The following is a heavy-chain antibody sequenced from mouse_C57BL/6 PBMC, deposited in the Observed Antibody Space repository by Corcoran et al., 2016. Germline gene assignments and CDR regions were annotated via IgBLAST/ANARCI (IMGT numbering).Heavy chain of an antibody. Sequence: EVQLQQSGPELVKPGASVKISCKASGYTFTDYYMNWVKQSHGKSLEWIGDINPNNGGTSYNQKFKGKATLTVDKSSSTAYMELHILTSEDSAVYYCARISSSYFDYWGQGTTLTVSS. CDR1: GYTFTDYY. D-gene: IGHD1-1*01. CDR3: ARISSSYFDY. CDR2: INPNNGGT. V-gene: IGHV1-26*01. J-gene: IGHJ2*01.